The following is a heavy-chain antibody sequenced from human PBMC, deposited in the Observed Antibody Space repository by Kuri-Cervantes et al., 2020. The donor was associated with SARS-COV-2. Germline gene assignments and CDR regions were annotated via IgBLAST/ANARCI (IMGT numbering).Heavy chain of an antibody. D-gene: IGHD5-12*01. CDR2: IYYSGST. V-gene: IGHV4-31*03. CDR3: ARVGLYSGYDLGDY. CDR1: GGSISSGGYY. Sequence: LRLSCTVSGGSISSGGYYWSWIRQHPGKGLEWIGYIYYSGSTYYNPSLKSRVTISVDTSKNQFSLKLSSVTATDTAVYYCARVGLYSGYDLGDYWGQGTLVTVSS. J-gene: IGHJ4*02.